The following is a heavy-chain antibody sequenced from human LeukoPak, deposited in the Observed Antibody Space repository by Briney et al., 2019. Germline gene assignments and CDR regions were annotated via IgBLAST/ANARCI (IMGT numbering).Heavy chain of an antibody. CDR3: ARDHPIAEAINWFDP. CDR2: INPSGGST. Sequence: GASVKVPCKASGYTFTSYYMHWVRQAPGQGLEWMGIINPSGGSTSYAQKFQGRVTMTRDTSTSTVYMELSSLRSEDTAVYYCARDHPIAEAINWFDPWGQGTLVTVSS. D-gene: IGHD6-13*01. J-gene: IGHJ5*02. V-gene: IGHV1-46*01. CDR1: GYTFTSYY.